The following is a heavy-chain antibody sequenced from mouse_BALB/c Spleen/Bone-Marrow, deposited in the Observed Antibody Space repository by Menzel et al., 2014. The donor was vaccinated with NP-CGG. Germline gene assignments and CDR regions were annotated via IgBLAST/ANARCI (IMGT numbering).Heavy chain of an antibody. V-gene: IGHV4-1*02. D-gene: IGHD2-3*01. CDR1: GFDFSRYW. J-gene: IGHJ3*01. Sequence: DVHLVESGGGLVQPGGSLKLSCAASGFDFSRYWMSWVRQAPGKGLEWIGEINPYSSTVNYTPSLKDKFIISRDNAKNTLYLQMSKVRSEDTALYCCARLGYYGWFAYWGQGALVTVSA. CDR2: INPYSSTV. CDR3: ARLGYYGWFAY.